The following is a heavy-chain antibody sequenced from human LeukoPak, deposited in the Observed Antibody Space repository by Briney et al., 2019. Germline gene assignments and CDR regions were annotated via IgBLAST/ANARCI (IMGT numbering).Heavy chain of an antibody. CDR1: GFTFSSYS. J-gene: IGHJ3*02. V-gene: IGHV3-21*01. Sequence: GGSLRLSCAASGFTFSSYSMNWVRQAPGKGLEWVSSISSSSSYVNYADSVKGRFTISRDNAKNSLYLQMNSLRAEDTAVYCCARDLMIVVLTNAFDIWGQGTMVTVSS. CDR3: ARDLMIVVLTNAFDI. D-gene: IGHD3-22*01. CDR2: ISSSSSYV.